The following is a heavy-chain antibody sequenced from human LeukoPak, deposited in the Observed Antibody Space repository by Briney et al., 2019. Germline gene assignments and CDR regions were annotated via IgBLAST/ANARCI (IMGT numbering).Heavy chain of an antibody. CDR1: GFTFDDYA. J-gene: IGHJ3*02. CDR2: ISWNSGSI. Sequence: GGSLRLSCAASGFTFDDYAMHWVRQAPGKGLEWVSGISWNSGSIGYADSVKGRFTISRDNAKNSLYLQMNSLRAEDTALYYCAKVGRYYDILTGYSPKDAFDIWGQGTMVTVSS. CDR3: AKVGRYYDILTGYSPKDAFDI. V-gene: IGHV3-9*01. D-gene: IGHD3-9*01.